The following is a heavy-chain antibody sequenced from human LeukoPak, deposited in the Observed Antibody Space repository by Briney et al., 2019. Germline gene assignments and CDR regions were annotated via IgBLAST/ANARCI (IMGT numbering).Heavy chain of an antibody. CDR2: INYSAST. J-gene: IGHJ4*02. CDR3: ARDPYYDSGGSYHVDY. CDR1: GASFSGYY. D-gene: IGHD3-22*01. V-gene: IGHV4-34*01. Sequence: SETLSLTCAVYGASFSGYYWSWIRQPPGKGLEWIGDINYSASTNYNPSLKSRVTISVDMSKNQFSLKLRSVTAADTAVYYCARDPYYDSGGSYHVDYRGQGTLVTVSS.